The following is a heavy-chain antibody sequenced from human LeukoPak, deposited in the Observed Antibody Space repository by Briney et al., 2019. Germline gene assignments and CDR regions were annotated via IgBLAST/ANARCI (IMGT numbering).Heavy chain of an antibody. D-gene: IGHD3-10*01. J-gene: IGHJ6*03. V-gene: IGHV4-39*07. CDR2: IYYSGST. CDR1: GGSISSSSYY. Sequence: SETLSLTCTVSGGSISSSSYYWGWIRQPPGKGLEWIGNIYYSGSTYYNPSLKSRVTISVDTSKNQFSLKLSSVTAADTAVYYCARLKTFYYYGSGSYPYYYMDVWGKGTTVTISS. CDR3: ARLKTFYYYGSGSYPYYYMDV.